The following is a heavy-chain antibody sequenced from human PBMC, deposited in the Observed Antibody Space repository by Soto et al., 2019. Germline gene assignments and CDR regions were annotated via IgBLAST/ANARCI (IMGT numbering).Heavy chain of an antibody. Sequence: SETLSLTCAVYGGSFSGYYWSWIRQPPGKGLEWIGEINHSGSTNYNPSLKSRVTISVDTSKNQFSLKLSSVTAADTAVYYCARGRGYYYYYYYMDVWGKGTTVPVSS. D-gene: IGHD3-10*01. CDR1: GGSFSGYY. J-gene: IGHJ6*03. CDR3: ARGRGYYYYYYYMDV. CDR2: INHSGST. V-gene: IGHV4-34*01.